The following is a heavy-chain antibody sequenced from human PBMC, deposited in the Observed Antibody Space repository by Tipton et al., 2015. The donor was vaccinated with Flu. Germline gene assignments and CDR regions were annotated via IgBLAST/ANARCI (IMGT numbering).Heavy chain of an antibody. CDR1: GGSFTGYY. Sequence: LRLSCSVYGGSFTGYYWTWIRQAPGKGLEWIGEINHSGSTHYNSSLKSRVTMSVDASKNQFSLHLSSVTAADTAVYYCARVSPRRVTAIVVVMLPEGYFDYWGQGTLVTVSS. CDR2: INHSGST. D-gene: IGHD3-22*01. V-gene: IGHV4-34*01. CDR3: ARVSPRRVTAIVVVMLPEGYFDY. J-gene: IGHJ4*02.